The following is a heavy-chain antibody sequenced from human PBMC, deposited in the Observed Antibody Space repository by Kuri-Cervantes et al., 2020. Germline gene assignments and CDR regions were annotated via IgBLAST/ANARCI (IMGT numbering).Heavy chain of an antibody. CDR1: GYSISSGYY. Sequence: SETLSLTCAVSGYSISSGYYWGWIRQPPGKGLEWIGSIYHSGSTYYNPSLKSRVTISVDTSKNQFSLKLSSVTAADTAVYYCARRGEKQWLVPWGFDYWGQGTLVTVSS. CDR2: IYHSGST. V-gene: IGHV4-38-2*01. D-gene: IGHD6-19*01. CDR3: ARRGEKQWLVPWGFDY. J-gene: IGHJ4*02.